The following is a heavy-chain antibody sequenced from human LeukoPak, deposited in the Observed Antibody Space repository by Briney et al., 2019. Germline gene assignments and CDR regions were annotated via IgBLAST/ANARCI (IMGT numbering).Heavy chain of an antibody. Sequence: PGGSLRLSCEASGFTFSDYYMSWVRQAPGKGLEWISHISSASFVIDYGESVKGRTTISRDNAKNSLYLQMNSLTAEDTAVYYCARVRDTILPYYFDYWGQGIPVTVSS. J-gene: IGHJ4*02. D-gene: IGHD3-3*01. CDR2: ISSASFVI. V-gene: IGHV3-11*01. CDR3: ARVRDTILPYYFDY. CDR1: GFTFSDYY.